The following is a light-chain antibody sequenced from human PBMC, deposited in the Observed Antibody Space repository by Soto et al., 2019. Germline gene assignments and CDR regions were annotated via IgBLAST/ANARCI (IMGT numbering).Light chain of an antibody. J-gene: IGLJ2*01. CDR2: EVS. V-gene: IGLV2-14*01. Sequence: QSVLTQPASVSGSPGQSITISCTGTSSDVAFYNSVSWYQQSPGQAPKLLIYEVSNRPSGVSDRFSGSRSGHTASLTISGLQTEDESDYFFASYTHTVVFGGGTKLTVL. CDR3: ASYTHTVV. CDR1: SSDVAFYNS.